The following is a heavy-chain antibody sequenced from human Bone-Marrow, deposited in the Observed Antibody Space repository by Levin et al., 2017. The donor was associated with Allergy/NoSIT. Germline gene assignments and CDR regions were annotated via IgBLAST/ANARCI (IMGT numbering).Heavy chain of an antibody. CDR3: ARPLREYNYGLFEH. Sequence: PSETLSLTCTVSGASISSSNYYWGWIRQPPGKGLEWIGSMYHSGSTDFNPSLESRVTLSVDTSKNQFSLKLRSVTAADTAVYYCARPLREYNYGLFEHWGQGALVTVSS. CDR2: MYHSGST. V-gene: IGHV4-39*01. CDR1: GASISSSNYY. J-gene: IGHJ4*02. D-gene: IGHD5-18*01.